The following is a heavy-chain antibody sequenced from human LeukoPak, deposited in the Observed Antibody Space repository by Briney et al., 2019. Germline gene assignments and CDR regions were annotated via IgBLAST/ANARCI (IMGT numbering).Heavy chain of an antibody. D-gene: IGHD6-19*01. CDR1: GFTFSSYS. Sequence: GGSLRLSCAASGFTFSSYSMNWVRQAPGKGLEWVSSISSSSSYIYYADSVKGRFTISRDNAKNSLYLQMNCLRAEDTAVYYCASDRQWLVRGENYWGQGTLVTVSS. J-gene: IGHJ4*02. V-gene: IGHV3-21*01. CDR2: ISSSSSYI. CDR3: ASDRQWLVRGENY.